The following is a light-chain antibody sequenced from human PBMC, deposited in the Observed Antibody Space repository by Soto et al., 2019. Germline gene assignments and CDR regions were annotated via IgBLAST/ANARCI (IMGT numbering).Light chain of an antibody. Sequence: QSALTQPASVSXXPGQSITISCTRSSTDFENYNLVSWYQHCPDKAPKLIIYEGTKRPSEISDRFSGSESDTTASLIISGLQPEDEADYYCSSYAGSSARVVFGGGTKVTVL. CDR3: SSYAGSSARVV. J-gene: IGLJ2*01. CDR2: EGT. CDR1: STDFENYNL. V-gene: IGLV2-23*01.